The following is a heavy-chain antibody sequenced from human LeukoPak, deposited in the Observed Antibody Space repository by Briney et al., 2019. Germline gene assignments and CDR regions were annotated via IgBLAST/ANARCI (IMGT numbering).Heavy chain of an antibody. J-gene: IGHJ6*03. CDR3: ARLGYDSSGYYYYYYYYMDV. V-gene: IGHV3-11*04. D-gene: IGHD3-22*01. CDR1: GFTFSDYY. Sequence: GGSLRLSCAASGFTFSDYYMSWIRQAPGKGLEWVSYISSSGSTIYYADSVKGRFTISRDNAKNSLYLQMNSLRAEDTAVYYCARLGYDSSGYYYYYYYYMDVWGKGTTVTVSS. CDR2: ISSSGSTI.